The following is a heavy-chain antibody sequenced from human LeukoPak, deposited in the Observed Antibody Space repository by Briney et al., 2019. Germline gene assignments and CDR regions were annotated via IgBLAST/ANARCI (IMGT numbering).Heavy chain of an antibody. CDR3: ARGRGTNYDILTGYLRPYYFDY. D-gene: IGHD3-9*01. Sequence: SETLSLTCTVSGGSISSYYWSWIRQPPGKGLEWIGYIYYSGSTNYNPSLKSRATISVDTSKNQFSLKLSSVTAADTAVYYCARGRGTNYDILTGYLRPYYFDYWGQGTLVTVSS. CDR1: GGSISSYY. CDR2: IYYSGST. V-gene: IGHV4-59*01. J-gene: IGHJ4*02.